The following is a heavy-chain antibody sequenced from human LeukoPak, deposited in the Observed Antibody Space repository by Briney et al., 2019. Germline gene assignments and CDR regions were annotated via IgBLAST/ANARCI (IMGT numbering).Heavy chain of an antibody. CDR3: AKVVQYTASTGTGLDY. CDR1: GFTFSNYG. CDR2: IWYDGSYK. Sequence: PGGSLRLSCVASGFTFSNYGMHWVRQAPGKGLDWVAVIWYDGSYKYYADSAKGRFTISRENPKNTLYLQMNSLRAEDTGIYYCAKVVQYTASTGTGLDYWGQGTLVTVSS. J-gene: IGHJ4*02. V-gene: IGHV3-33*06. D-gene: IGHD6-13*01.